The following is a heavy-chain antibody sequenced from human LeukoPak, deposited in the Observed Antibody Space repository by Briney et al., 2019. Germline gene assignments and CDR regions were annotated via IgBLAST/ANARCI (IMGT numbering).Heavy chain of an antibody. CDR1: GGSISSYY. CDR3: ARDHSYYDSSGYYDAFDI. Sequence: TSETLSLTCTVSGGSISSYYWSWIRQPPGKGLEWIGYIYYSGSTNYNPSLKSRVTISVDTSKNQFSLKLSSVTAADTAVYYCARDHSYYDSSGYYDAFDIWGQGTMVTVSS. J-gene: IGHJ3*02. V-gene: IGHV4-59*01. D-gene: IGHD3-22*01. CDR2: IYYSGST.